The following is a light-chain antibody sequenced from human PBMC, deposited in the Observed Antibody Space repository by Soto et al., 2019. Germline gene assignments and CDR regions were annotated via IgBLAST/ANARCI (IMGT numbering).Light chain of an antibody. J-gene: IGLJ3*02. V-gene: IGLV1-51*01. CDR1: SSHIGNNY. Sequence: QSVLPPPPSVSAAPGQKVTISCSGSSSHIGNNYVSWYRQFPGTAPKLLIYDNDKRPSGIPDRFSGSKSGTSATLDIPGLQTGDEADYYCGTWDTSLRAVVFGGGTKVTVL. CDR3: GTWDTSLRAVV. CDR2: DND.